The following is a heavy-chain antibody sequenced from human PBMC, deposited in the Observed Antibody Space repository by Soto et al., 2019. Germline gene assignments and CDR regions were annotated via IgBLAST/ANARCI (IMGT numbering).Heavy chain of an antibody. Sequence: ASVKVSCKVSGYTLSEVSIHWVRQTPGKGLEWMGGFDPENDETSYAQKFQGRVTLTEDTSTDTAYLELSSLRSEDTAIYYCVIAAYCSGATCYSDYNWFDPWGQGTLVTVS. CDR1: GYTLSEVS. CDR2: FDPENDET. J-gene: IGHJ5*02. D-gene: IGHD2-15*01. V-gene: IGHV1-24*01. CDR3: VIAAYCSGATCYSDYNWFDP.